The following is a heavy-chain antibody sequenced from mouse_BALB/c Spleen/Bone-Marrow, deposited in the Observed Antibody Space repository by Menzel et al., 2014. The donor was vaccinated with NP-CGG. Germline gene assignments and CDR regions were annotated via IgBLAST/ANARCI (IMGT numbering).Heavy chain of an antibody. CDR3: ASLHYYGFFAY. Sequence: EVKLQESGGGLVQPGGSLKLSCAASGFDFSRYWMSWVRQAPGKGLGWIGEINPDSSTINYTPSLKDKFIISRDNAKNTLYLQMSKVRSEDTALYYCASLHYYGFFAYWGQGTLVTVSA. D-gene: IGHD1-2*01. V-gene: IGHV4-1*02. CDR2: INPDSSTI. CDR1: GFDFSRYW. J-gene: IGHJ3*01.